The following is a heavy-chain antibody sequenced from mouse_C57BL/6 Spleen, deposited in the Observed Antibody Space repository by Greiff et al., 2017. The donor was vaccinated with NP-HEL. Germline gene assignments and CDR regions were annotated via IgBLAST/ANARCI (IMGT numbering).Heavy chain of an antibody. V-gene: IGHV1-62-2*01. CDR2: FYPGSGRI. D-gene: IGHD4-1*01. Sequence: VQLQQSGAELVKPGASVKLSCKASGYTFTEYTIHWVTQRSGPGLEWIGWFYPGSGRIQYTAKFTDQATLTADKSSSTVYMELSRLTSEDSAVYVCARHEETGTWYFDVWGTGTTVTVSS. CDR1: GYTFTEYT. CDR3: ARHEETGTWYFDV. J-gene: IGHJ1*03.